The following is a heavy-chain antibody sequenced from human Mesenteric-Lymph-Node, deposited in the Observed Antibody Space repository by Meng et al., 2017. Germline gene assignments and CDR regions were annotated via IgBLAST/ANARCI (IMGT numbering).Heavy chain of an antibody. CDR3: ARQELRSGPGNDY. V-gene: IGHV3-7*01. CDR1: GFTFSGFW. J-gene: IGHJ4*02. D-gene: IGHD1-7*01. Sequence: GESLKISCAGSGFTFSGFWMSWVRQAPGKGLEWVASLKGDGSETHYVDSVKGRFTISRDNAKSSVHLQMNSVRAEDTAVYYCARQELRSGPGNDYWGQGTLVTVSS. CDR2: LKGDGSET.